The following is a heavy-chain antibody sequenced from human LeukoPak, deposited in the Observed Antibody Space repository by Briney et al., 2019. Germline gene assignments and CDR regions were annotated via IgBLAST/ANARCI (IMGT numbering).Heavy chain of an antibody. J-gene: IGHJ5*02. D-gene: IGHD4-17*01. CDR2: INHSGST. Sequence: SSETLSLTCAVYGGSFSGYYWSWIRQPPGKGLEWIGEINHSGSTNYNPSLKSRVTISVDTSKNQFSLKLSSVTAADTAVYYCARGQGFLTTVTTGGWFDPWGQGTPVTVSS. CDR1: GGSFSGYY. CDR3: ARGQGFLTTVTTGGWFDP. V-gene: IGHV4-34*01.